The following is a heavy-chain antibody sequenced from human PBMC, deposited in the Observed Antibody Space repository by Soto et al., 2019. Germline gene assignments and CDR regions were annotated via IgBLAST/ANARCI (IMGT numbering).Heavy chain of an antibody. CDR3: ARIPTIAAGDYYYGMDV. CDR1: GYRFTSYW. V-gene: IGHV5-51*01. D-gene: IGHD6-13*01. J-gene: IGHJ6*02. Sequence: PGESLKISCKGSGYRFTSYWIGWVRQMPGKGLEWMGIIYPGDSDTRYSPSFQGQVTISADKSISTAYLQWSSLKASDTAMYYCARIPTIAAGDYYYGMDVWGQGTTVTVSS. CDR2: IYPGDSDT.